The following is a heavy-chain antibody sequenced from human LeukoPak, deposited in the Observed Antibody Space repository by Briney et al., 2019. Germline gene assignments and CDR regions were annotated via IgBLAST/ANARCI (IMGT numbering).Heavy chain of an antibody. CDR3: AREGLYIAAAVHY. D-gene: IGHD6-13*01. CDR2: IKQDGSEK. Sequence: PGGSLRLSCAASGFTFSSYWMSWVRQAPGKGLEWVANIKQDGSEKYYVDSVKGRFTISRDNAKNSLYLQMNSLRAEDTAVYYCAREGLYIAAAVHYWGQGTLVTVSS. J-gene: IGHJ4*02. V-gene: IGHV3-7*01. CDR1: GFTFSSYW.